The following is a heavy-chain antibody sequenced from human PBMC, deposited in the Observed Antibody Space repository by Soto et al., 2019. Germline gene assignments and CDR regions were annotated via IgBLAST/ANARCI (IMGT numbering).Heavy chain of an antibody. CDR3: AKDGVHFDSIDYYYGMDV. D-gene: IGHD1-1*01. V-gene: IGHV3-23*01. CDR2: ISGSGGST. Sequence: GGSLRLSCAASGFTFSSYAMSWVRQAPGKGLEWVSAISGSGGSTYYADSVKGRFTISRDNSKNTLYLQMNSLRAEDTAVYYWAKDGVHFDSIDYYYGMDVWGQGTTVTVSS. CDR1: GFTFSSYA. J-gene: IGHJ6*02.